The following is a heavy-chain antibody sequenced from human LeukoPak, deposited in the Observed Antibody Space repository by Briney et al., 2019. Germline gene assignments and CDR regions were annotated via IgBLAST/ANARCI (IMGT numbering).Heavy chain of an antibody. CDR2: ISGSGGST. CDR1: GFTFSSYA. V-gene: IGHV3-23*01. Sequence: GGSLRLSCAASGFTFSSYAMSWVRQAPGKGLEWVSAISGSGGSTYYADSVKGRFTISRDNSKNTLYLQMNSLRAEDTAVYYCAKFGGGGSSSWYVGFDYWGQGTLVTVSS. J-gene: IGHJ4*02. CDR3: AKFGGGGSSSWYVGFDY. D-gene: IGHD6-13*01.